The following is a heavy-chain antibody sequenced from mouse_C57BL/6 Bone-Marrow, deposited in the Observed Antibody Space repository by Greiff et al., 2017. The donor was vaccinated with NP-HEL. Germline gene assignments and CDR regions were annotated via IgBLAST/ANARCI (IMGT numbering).Heavy chain of an antibody. CDR3: ATIYYEGHYAMDY. Sequence: VKVVESGPELVRPGASVKISCKAPGYTFTSHWMQWVRQRPGQGLEWIGEIFPGSGSTYYNEKFKGKATLTVDTSSSTAYMQLSSLTSEDSAVYFCATIYYEGHYAMDYWGQGTSVTVSS. V-gene: IGHV1-56*01. J-gene: IGHJ4*01. CDR2: IFPGSGST. CDR1: GYTFTSHW. D-gene: IGHD2-4*01.